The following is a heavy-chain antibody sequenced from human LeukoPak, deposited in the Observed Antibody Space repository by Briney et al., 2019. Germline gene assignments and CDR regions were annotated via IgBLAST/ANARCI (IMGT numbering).Heavy chain of an antibody. CDR1: GLTFSIYA. CDR3: ARARDVDTAMDY. J-gene: IGHJ4*02. CDR2: ILYDGSNK. V-gene: IGHV3-30*04. D-gene: IGHD5-18*01. Sequence: GGPLSLLCGPSGLTFSIYAMQGARHSPGRGGVGVAFILYDGSNKDYADSVKGRFTISRDNSKNTLYPQRNSLRAEDTAVYYCARARDVDTAMDYWGQGTLVTVSS.